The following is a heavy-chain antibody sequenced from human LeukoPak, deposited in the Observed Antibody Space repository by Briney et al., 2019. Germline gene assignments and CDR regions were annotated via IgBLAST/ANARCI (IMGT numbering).Heavy chain of an antibody. CDR1: GGSFSGYY. CDR3: ARGPSERYYESSGYYYFDY. V-gene: IGHV4-34*01. D-gene: IGHD3-22*01. Sequence: PSETLSLTCAVYGGSFSGYYWSWIRQPPGKGLEWIGEINHSGSTNYDPSLKSRVTISVDTSKNHFSLKLTSVTAADTAVYYCARGPSERYYESSGYYYFDYWGQGTLVTVSS. CDR2: INHSGST. J-gene: IGHJ4*02.